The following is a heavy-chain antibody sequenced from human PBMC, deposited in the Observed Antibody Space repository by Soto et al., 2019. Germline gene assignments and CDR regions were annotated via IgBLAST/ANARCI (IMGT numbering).Heavy chain of an antibody. Sequence: QVQLVQSGAEVKKPGASVKVSCKASGYTFNSYDINWGRKATGQGRAWMGWMNPNSGNTGYAQKFQGRVTMTRNTSKSTAYMELSSLRSEDTAVYYCAREQSGYYDYWGQGTLVTVSS. V-gene: IGHV1-8*01. CDR3: AREQSGYYDY. CDR1: GYTFNSYD. CDR2: MNPNSGNT. D-gene: IGHD3-3*01. J-gene: IGHJ4*02.